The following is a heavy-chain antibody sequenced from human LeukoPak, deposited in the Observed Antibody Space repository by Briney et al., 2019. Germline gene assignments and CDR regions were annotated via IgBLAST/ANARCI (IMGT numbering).Heavy chain of an antibody. CDR1: GFTFSSYS. CDR3: ARSIAVAGGDY. D-gene: IGHD6-19*01. CDR2: ISSSSSYI. Sequence: SGGSLRLSCAASGFTFSSYSMNWVRQAPGKGLEWVSSISSSSSYIYYADSVKGRFTISRDNSKNTLYLQMNSLRAEDTAVYYCARSIAVAGGDYWGQGTLVTVSS. J-gene: IGHJ4*02. V-gene: IGHV3-21*01.